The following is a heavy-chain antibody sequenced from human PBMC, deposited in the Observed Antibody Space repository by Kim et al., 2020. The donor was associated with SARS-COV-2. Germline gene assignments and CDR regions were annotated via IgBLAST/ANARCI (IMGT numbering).Heavy chain of an antibody. V-gene: IGHV3-23*01. D-gene: IGHD4-17*01. J-gene: IGHJ6*02. CDR2: ISGSGGST. Sequence: GGSLRLSCVTSGFTFSNYAMSWVRQAPGKGLEWVSTISGSGGSTFYAHSVKGRYTISRDNSKNTVYLQMNSLRAEDTAVYFCATYGDFARNYDYYDVDVWGPGTTVSVSS. CDR3: ATYGDFARNYDYYDVDV. CDR1: GFTFSNYA.